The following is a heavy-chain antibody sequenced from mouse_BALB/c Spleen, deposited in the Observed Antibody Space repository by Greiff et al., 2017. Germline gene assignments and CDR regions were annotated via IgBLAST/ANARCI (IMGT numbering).Heavy chain of an antibody. CDR1: GYAFTNYL. D-gene: IGHD3-2*01. V-gene: IGHV1-54*03. CDR3: ARKDSSGYVPLDY. J-gene: IGHJ2*01. CDR2: INPGSGGT. Sequence: QVQLQQSGAELVRPGTSVKVSCKASGYAFTNYLIEWVKQRPGQGLEWIGVINPGSGGTNYNEKFKGKATLTADKSSSTAYMQLSSLTSDDSAVYFCARKDSSGYVPLDYWGQGTTLTVSS.